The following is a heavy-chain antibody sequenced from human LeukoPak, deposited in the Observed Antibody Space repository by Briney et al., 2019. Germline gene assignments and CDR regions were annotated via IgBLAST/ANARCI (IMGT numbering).Heavy chain of an antibody. J-gene: IGHJ4*02. CDR1: GFTFSSYG. Sequence: GRSLRLSCAASGFTFSSYGMHWVRQAPGKGLEWVAVISYDGSNKYYADSVKGRFTISRDNSKNTLYLQMNSLRAEDTAVYYCAGGEEGFDYWGQGTLVTVSS. CDR3: AGGEEGFDY. CDR2: ISYDGSNK. D-gene: IGHD3-16*01. V-gene: IGHV3-30*03.